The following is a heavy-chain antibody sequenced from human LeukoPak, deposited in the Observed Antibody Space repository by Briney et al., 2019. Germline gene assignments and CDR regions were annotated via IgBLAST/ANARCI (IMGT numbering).Heavy chain of an antibody. Sequence: GGSLRLSCAASGFTFSSYSMNWVRQAPGKGLEWVSSISTSSSYIYYADSLKGRFTISRDNAKNSLYLQMNSLRAEDTAVYYCARSYCSSTTCGFDPWGQGTLVTVSS. CDR2: ISTSSSYI. V-gene: IGHV3-21*01. D-gene: IGHD2-2*01. CDR3: ARSYCSSTTCGFDP. CDR1: GFTFSSYS. J-gene: IGHJ5*02.